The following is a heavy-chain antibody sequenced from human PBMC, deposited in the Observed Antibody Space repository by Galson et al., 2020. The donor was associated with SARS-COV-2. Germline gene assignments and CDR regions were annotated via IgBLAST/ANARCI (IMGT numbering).Heavy chain of an antibody. V-gene: IGHV4-30-2*01. D-gene: IGHD4-17*01. Sequence: SQTPSLSRAVPRTSISSGSYSWNWIRQPPGKGLEWIGSISHRGGTYYNPSLKSRVTISGDRSKNQFSLRLSSWTAADTAVYYCARLHYGEYAPEAFDIWGPGTRVTVAS. J-gene: IGHJ3*02. CDR2: ISHRGGT. CDR3: ARLHYGEYAPEAFDI. CDR1: RTSISSGSYS.